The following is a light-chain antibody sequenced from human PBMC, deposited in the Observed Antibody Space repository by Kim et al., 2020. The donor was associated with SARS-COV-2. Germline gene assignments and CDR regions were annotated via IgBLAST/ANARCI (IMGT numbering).Light chain of an antibody. CDR1: QSASISH. V-gene: IGKV3-20*01. J-gene: IGKJ2*01. CDR2: GTS. CDR3: LHYVPSYT. Sequence: EIVLTQSPGTLSLSPGERATLSCRASQSASISHIAWYQQKPGQAPRLLFYGTSSRATGIPDRFSGSGSGTDFTLIISRLLPEDFAVYYCLHYVPSYTFRQRTKLEI.